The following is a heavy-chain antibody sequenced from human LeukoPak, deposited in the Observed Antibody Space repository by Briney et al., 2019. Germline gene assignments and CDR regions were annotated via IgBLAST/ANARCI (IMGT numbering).Heavy chain of an antibody. CDR1: GGSISDSGFY. CDR2: IFHRENT. Sequence: PSETLSLTCAVSGGSISDSGFYWGWIRQPPGKGLEWVGGIFHRENTYTNPSLQSRVTLSVDTSRNQFSLKLNSVTAADTAFYYCARYHIGQLDFDHWGQGTLVTVSS. J-gene: IGHJ4*02. CDR3: ARYHIGQLDFDH. V-gene: IGHV4-39*01. D-gene: IGHD3-10*01.